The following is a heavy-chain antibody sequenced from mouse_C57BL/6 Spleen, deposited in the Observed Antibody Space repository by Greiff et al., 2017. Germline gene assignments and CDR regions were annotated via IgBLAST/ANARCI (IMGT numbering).Heavy chain of an antibody. CDR2: INPNNGGT. Sequence: EVQLQQSGPELVKPGASVKISCKASGYTFTDYYMNWVKQSHGKSLEWIGDINPNNGGTSYNQKFKGKATLTVDKSSSTAYMELRSLTSEDYAVYYYASLGDGYDEGWYFDVWGTGTTVTVSS. CDR3: ASLGDGYDEGWYFDV. V-gene: IGHV1-26*01. J-gene: IGHJ1*03. D-gene: IGHD2-2*01. CDR1: GYTFTDYY.